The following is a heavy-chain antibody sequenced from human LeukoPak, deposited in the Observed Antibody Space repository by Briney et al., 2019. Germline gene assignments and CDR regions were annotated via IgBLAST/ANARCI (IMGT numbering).Heavy chain of an antibody. J-gene: IGHJ4*02. CDR2: INHSGST. CDR1: GVSFSGYY. Sequence: SETLSLTCSVYGVSFSGYYWSWIRQPPGKGLEWMGEINHSGSTNYNPSLKSRVTISVDTSKNQFSLKLSSVTAADTAVYYCARVNKWGYQLLYYFDYWGQGTLVTVSS. D-gene: IGHD2-2*01. V-gene: IGHV4-34*01. CDR3: ARVNKWGYQLLYYFDY.